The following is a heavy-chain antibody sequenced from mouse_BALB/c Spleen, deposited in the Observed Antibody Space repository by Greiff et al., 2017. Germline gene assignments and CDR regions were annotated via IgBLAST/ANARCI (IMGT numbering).Heavy chain of an antibody. D-gene: IGHD2-4*01. Sequence: DVMLVESGGGLVQPGGSRKLSCAASGFTFSSFGMHWVRQAPEKGLEWVAYISSGSSTIYYADTVKGRFTISRDNARNILYLQMSSLRSEDTAMYYCARGITTDYWGQGTTLTVSS. CDR1: GFTFSSFG. CDR2: ISSGSSTI. CDR3: ARGITTDY. V-gene: IGHV5-17*02. J-gene: IGHJ2*01.